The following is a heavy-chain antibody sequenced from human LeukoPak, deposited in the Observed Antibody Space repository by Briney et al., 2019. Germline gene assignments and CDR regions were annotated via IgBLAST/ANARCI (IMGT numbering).Heavy chain of an antibody. V-gene: IGHV3-21*01. CDR2: ISSSSSYI. J-gene: IGHJ4*02. Sequence: ASVKVSCKVSGYTLTELSMHWVRQAPGKGLEWVSSISSSSSYIYYADSVKGRFTISRDNAKNSLYLQMNSLRAEDTAVYYCARRNGRRDGYNLDYWGQGTLVTVSS. CDR3: ARRNGRRDGYNLDY. CDR1: GYTLTELS. D-gene: IGHD5-24*01.